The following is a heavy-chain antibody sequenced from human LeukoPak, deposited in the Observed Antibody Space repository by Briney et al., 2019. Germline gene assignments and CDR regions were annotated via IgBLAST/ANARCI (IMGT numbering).Heavy chain of an antibody. J-gene: IGHJ6*02. CDR3: ARDRSGIGEFSNDPYYYYGMDV. V-gene: IGHV4-4*07. CDR2: IYTSGST. CDR1: GGSISSYY. Sequence: SETLSLTCTVSGGSISSYYWSWIRQPAGKGLEWIGRIYTSGSTNYNPSLKSRVTMSVDTSKNQFSLKLSSVTAADTAVYYCARDRSGIGEFSNDPYYYYGMDVWGQGTTVTVSS. D-gene: IGHD3-10*01.